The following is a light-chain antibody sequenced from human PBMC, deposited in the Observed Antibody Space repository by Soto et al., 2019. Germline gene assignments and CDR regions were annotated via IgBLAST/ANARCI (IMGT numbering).Light chain of an antibody. CDR1: QSISDS. J-gene: IGKJ1*01. Sequence: DIQMTQSPSTLSASVGDRVTITCRASQSISDSLAWYQQKPGKAPKLLIYEASNLKSGVPSRFSSSGSGTEYTLTISSLQPDDFASYYCQQYNGYWTFGQGTKVEIK. V-gene: IGKV1-5*03. CDR2: EAS. CDR3: QQYNGYWT.